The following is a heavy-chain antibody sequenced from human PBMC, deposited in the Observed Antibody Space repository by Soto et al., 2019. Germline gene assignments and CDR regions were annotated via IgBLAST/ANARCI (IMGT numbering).Heavy chain of an antibody. CDR3: VKDRDSNSWPSRDV. J-gene: IGHJ6*02. V-gene: IGHV1-18*01. D-gene: IGHD3-22*01. Sequence: QVHLVQSGAEVKKPGASVNVSCKTSGYTFTRNGISWVRQAPGQGLEWMGWISPNSGNIKYAQKLQGRVIMTTATSTITAYMEVRSLRFDDTAVYYCVKDRDSNSWPSRDVWGPGTTVTVSS. CDR2: ISPNSGNI. CDR1: GYTFTRNG.